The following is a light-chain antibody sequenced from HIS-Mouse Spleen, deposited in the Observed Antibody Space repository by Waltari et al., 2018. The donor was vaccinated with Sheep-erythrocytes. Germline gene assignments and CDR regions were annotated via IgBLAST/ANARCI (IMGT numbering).Light chain of an antibody. V-gene: IGKV1-39*01. CDR1: QSISSY. Sequence: DIQMTHSPSSLSASVGDRVTLTCRASQSISSYLNWYQQKPGKAPKLLIYAASSLQSGVPSRFSGSGSGTDFTLTISSLQPEDFATYYCQQSYSTPPTFGGGTKVEIK. CDR3: QQSYSTPPT. CDR2: AAS. J-gene: IGKJ4*01.